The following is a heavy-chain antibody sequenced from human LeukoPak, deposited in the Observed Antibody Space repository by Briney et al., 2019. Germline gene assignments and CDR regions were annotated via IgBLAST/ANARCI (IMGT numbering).Heavy chain of an antibody. J-gene: IGHJ4*02. Sequence: GGSLRLSCAASGFTFSSYWMSWVRQAPGKGLEWVANIKQDGSEKYYVDSVKGRFTISRDNAKNSLYLQMNSLRAEDTAVYYCARDPLYCSSTSCYLLIADYWGQGTLVTASS. CDR1: GFTFSSYW. D-gene: IGHD2-2*01. CDR3: ARDPLYCSSTSCYLLIADY. CDR2: IKQDGSEK. V-gene: IGHV3-7*01.